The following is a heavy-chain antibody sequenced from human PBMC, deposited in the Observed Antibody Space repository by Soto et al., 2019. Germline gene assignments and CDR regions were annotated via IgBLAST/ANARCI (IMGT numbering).Heavy chain of an antibody. CDR2: IYYSGST. J-gene: IGHJ3*02. V-gene: IGHV4-39*01. CDR1: GGSISSSSYY. Sequence: QLQLQESGPGLVKPSETLSLTCTVSGGSISSSSYYWGWIRQPPGKGLEWIGSIYYSGSTYYNPSLKSRVTISVDTSKNQFSLKLSSVTAADTAVYYCARHVSPFRLVGRPVAFDIWGQGTMVTVSS. D-gene: IGHD3-9*01. CDR3: ARHVSPFRLVGRPVAFDI.